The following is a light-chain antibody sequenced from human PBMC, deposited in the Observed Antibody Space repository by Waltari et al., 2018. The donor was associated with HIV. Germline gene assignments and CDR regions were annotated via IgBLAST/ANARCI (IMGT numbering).Light chain of an antibody. CDR3: QQLNSYPRT. V-gene: IGKV1-9*01. Sequence: DTQLTQSPSFLSASVGDRVTITCRASQGISSYLAWYQQKPGKAPTLLIYTASTLQSGVPSRFSGSGSGTEFTLTISSLQPEDFATYYCQQLNSYPRTFGQGTKVEIK. CDR1: QGISSY. CDR2: TAS. J-gene: IGKJ1*01.